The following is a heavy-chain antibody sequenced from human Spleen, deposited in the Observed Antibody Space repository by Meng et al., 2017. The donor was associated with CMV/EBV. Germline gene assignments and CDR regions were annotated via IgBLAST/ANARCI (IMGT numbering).Heavy chain of an antibody. J-gene: IGHJ6*02. D-gene: IGHD1-26*01. CDR2: INSDGSGT. CDR3: ARVSSAYSGTYHDYYGMDV. Sequence: GESLKISCSASGFTFSSYLMHWVRQDPGMGLEWVSRINSDGSGTTYADSVKGRFTISRDNAKNTVYLQMSSLRAEDTAVYYCARVSSAYSGTYHDYYGMDVWGQGTTVTVSS. V-gene: IGHV3-74*01. CDR1: GFTFSSYL.